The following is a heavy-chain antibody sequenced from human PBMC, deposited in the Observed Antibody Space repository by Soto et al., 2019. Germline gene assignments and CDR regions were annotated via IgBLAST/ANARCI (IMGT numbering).Heavy chain of an antibody. J-gene: IGHJ3*02. CDR3: ARVERGTATTVVDAFDI. CDR1: GGFVSSGNYY. D-gene: IGHD1-1*01. V-gene: IGHV4-34*01. CDR2: MSHSGGT. Sequence: QEQLQQWGAGLLKPSETLSLTCAVYGGFVSSGNYYWSWIRQPPGKGLEWIGEMSHSGGTHFNPSSNSQVTISVDTSKNQFSLKMSSVTAADTALYYCARVERGTATTVVDAFDIWGPGTMVTVSS.